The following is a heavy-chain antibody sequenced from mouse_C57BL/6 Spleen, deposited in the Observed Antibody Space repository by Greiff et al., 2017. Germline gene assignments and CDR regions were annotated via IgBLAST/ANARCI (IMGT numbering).Heavy chain of an antibody. CDR1: GYTFTSYW. CDR3: ARDDRGDYPAWFAY. J-gene: IGHJ3*01. D-gene: IGHD2-4*01. CDR2: IHPNSGST. Sequence: QVQLQQPGAELVKPGASVKLSCKASGYTFTSYWMHWVKQRPGQGLEWIGMIHPNSGSTNYNEKFKSKATLTVDKSSSTAYMQLSSLTSEDSAVYYCARDDRGDYPAWFAYWGQGTLVTVSA. V-gene: IGHV1-64*01.